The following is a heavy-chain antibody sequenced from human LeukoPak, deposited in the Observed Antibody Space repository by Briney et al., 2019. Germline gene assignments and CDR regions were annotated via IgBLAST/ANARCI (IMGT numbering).Heavy chain of an antibody. D-gene: IGHD6-19*01. J-gene: IGHJ4*02. CDR1: GGSISSYY. CDR3: ARESAVAGTFDY. V-gene: IGHV4-59*01. Sequence: SETLSLTCTVSGGSISSYYWSWLRQSPGKGLEWIGYIHYSGSTKYNPSLKSRVTISVDTSKNQFSLKLSSVTAADTAVYYCARESAVAGTFDYWGQGTLVTVSS. CDR2: IHYSGST.